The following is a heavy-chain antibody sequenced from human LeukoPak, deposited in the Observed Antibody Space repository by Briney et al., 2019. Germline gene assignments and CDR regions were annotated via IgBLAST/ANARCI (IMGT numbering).Heavy chain of an antibody. V-gene: IGHV3-21*01. J-gene: IGHJ6*03. D-gene: IGHD3-3*01. Sequence: PGGSLRLSCAASGFTFSSYSMNWVRQAPGKGLEWVSYISISSSYKYYADSVKGRFTISRDNAKNSLYLQMNSLRAEDTAVYYCAREGYDFWGVYMDVWGKGTTVTVSS. CDR3: AREGYDFWGVYMDV. CDR2: ISISSSYK. CDR1: GFTFSSYS.